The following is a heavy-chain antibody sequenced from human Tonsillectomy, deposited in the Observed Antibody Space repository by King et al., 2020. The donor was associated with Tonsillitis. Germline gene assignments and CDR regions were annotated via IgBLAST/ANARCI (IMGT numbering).Heavy chain of an antibody. CDR2: IHHSGST. V-gene: IGHV4-38-2*01. Sequence: QLQESGPGLLKPSETLSLTCAVAGYSISSGYYWDWIRQPPGKGLEWIGNIHHSGSTYHNPSLKSRITMSVDTYKNQFSLKLSSVTAADTAVYYCARGRTDIGYWGQGTLVTVSS. CDR3: ARGRTDIGY. D-gene: IGHD2-15*01. J-gene: IGHJ4*02. CDR1: GYSISSGYY.